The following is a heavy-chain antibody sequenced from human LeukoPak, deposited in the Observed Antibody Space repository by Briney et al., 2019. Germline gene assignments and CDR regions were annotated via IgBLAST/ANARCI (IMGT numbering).Heavy chain of an antibody. CDR2: IYYSGST. V-gene: IGHV4-59*11. CDR3: ARDRGDYDSSGYYGYFDY. Sequence: SETLSLTCTVSGGSIRSHYWSWIRQPPGKGLEWIGYIYYSGSTNYNPTLKSRVTISVDTSKNQFSLKLSSVTAADTAVYYCARDRGDYDSSGYYGYFDYWGQGALVTVSS. J-gene: IGHJ4*02. CDR1: GGSIRSHY. D-gene: IGHD3-22*01.